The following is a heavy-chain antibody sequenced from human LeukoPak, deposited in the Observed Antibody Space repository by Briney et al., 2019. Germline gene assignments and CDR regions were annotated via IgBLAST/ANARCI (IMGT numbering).Heavy chain of an antibody. CDR3: ARGPGDDFWSGYYTHLNY. V-gene: IGHV4-59*12. Sequence: PSETLSLTCTVSGGSISSYYWSWIRQPPGKGLEWIGYIYYSGSTNYNPSLKNRVTISVDTSKNQFSLKLSSVTAADTAVYYCARGPGDDFWSGYYTHLNYWGQGTLVTVSS. J-gene: IGHJ4*02. CDR1: GGSISSYY. D-gene: IGHD3-3*01. CDR2: IYYSGST.